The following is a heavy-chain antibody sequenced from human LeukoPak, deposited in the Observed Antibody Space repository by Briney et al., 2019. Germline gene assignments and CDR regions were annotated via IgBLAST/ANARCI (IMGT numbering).Heavy chain of an antibody. CDR1: GYTFTGYY. CDR2: INPNSGGT. D-gene: IGHD5-12*01. V-gene: IGHV1-2*02. Sequence: ASVKVSCKASGYTFTGYYMHWVRQAPGQGLGWMGWINPNSGGTNYAQKFQGRVTMTRDTSISTAYMELSRLRSDDTAVYYCARGIVATIRADYYYYYMDVWGKGTTVTVSS. J-gene: IGHJ6*03. CDR3: ARGIVATIRADYYYYYMDV.